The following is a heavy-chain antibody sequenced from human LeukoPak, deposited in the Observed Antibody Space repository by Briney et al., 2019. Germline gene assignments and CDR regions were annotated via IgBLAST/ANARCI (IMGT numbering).Heavy chain of an antibody. CDR2: INPNSGGT. D-gene: IGHD6-19*01. CDR1: GYTFTGYY. J-gene: IGHJ4*02. V-gene: IGHV1-2*02. Sequence: ASVNVSCKASGYTFTGYYMHWVRQPPGQGLAWMGWINPNSGGTNYAQKFQGRVTMTRDTSISTAYMELSRLRSDDTAVYYCARDPGSGWYYFDYRGQGTLVTVSS. CDR3: ARDPGSGWYYFDY.